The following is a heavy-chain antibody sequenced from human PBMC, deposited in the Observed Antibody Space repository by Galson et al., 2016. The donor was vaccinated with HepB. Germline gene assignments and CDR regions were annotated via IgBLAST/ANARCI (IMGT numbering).Heavy chain of an antibody. CDR1: GGSFSEYY. CDR2: ISHSGST. J-gene: IGHJ2*01. V-gene: IGHV4-34*01. D-gene: IGHD1-26*01. Sequence: SETLSLTCAVYGGSFSEYYWRWSWIRQPPGKGPEWIGEISHSGSTDYSPSPKSRVTLTIDTAKNQFSLMLNSVTAADTGVYYCARTKLADFSILKYCYSVLWGRGTLVTVSS. CDR3: ARTKLADFSILKYCYSVL.